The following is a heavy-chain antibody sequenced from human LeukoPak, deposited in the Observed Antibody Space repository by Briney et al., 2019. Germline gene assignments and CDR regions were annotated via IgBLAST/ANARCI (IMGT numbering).Heavy chain of an antibody. CDR1: GGSISSDY. CDR3: ARGTVVFCMDV. J-gene: IGHJ6*02. V-gene: IGHV4-59*01. CDR2: IYYSGST. Sequence: SETLSLTCTISGGSISSDYWSWIRHPPGKGLDWIWYIYYSGSTNYNPSLKRRVTMSVDTSKNQFSLKLSSVTAADTAVYYCARGTVVFCMDVWGQGTTVTVSS. D-gene: IGHD2-15*01.